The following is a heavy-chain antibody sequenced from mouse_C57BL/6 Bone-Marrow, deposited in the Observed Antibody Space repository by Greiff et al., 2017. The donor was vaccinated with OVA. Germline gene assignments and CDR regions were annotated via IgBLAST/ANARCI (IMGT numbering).Heavy chain of an antibody. V-gene: IGHV1-59*01. CDR2: IDPSDSYT. D-gene: IGHD3-2*02. Sequence: QVQLQQPGAELVRPGTSVKLSCKASGYTFTSYWMHWVKQRPGQGLEWIGVIDPSDSYTNYNQKFKGKATLTVDTSSSTAYMQLSSLTSEDSAVYYCARIDSSGYVHWYFDVWGTGTTVTVSS. CDR3: ARIDSSGYVHWYFDV. CDR1: GYTFTSYW. J-gene: IGHJ1*03.